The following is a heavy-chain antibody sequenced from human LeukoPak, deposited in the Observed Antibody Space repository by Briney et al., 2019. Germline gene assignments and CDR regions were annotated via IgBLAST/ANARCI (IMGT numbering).Heavy chain of an antibody. CDR1: GGSISSSSYY. D-gene: IGHD2-2*01. Sequence: SETLSHTCTASGGSISSSSYYWGWIRQPPGKGLEWIGSIYYSGSTYYNPTLKSRVTISVDTSKNQFSLKLSSVTAADTAVYYCAESTSHNYYYYYMDVWGKGTTVTVSS. CDR2: IYYSGST. J-gene: IGHJ6*03. V-gene: IGHV4-39*07. CDR3: AESTSHNYYYYYMDV.